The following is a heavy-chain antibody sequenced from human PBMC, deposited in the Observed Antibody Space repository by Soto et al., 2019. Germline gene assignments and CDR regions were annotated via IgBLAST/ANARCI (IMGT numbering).Heavy chain of an antibody. J-gene: IGHJ6*02. CDR2: INHSGST. D-gene: IGHD5-12*01. V-gene: IGHV4-34*01. CDR1: GGSFSGYY. Sequence: LSLTCAVYGGSFSGYYWSWIRQPPGKGLEWIGEINHSGSTNYNPSLKSRVTISVDTSKNQFSLKLSSVTAADTAVYYCARGPWGDGYIYYYYGMDVWGQGTTVTVSS. CDR3: ARGPWGDGYIYYYYGMDV.